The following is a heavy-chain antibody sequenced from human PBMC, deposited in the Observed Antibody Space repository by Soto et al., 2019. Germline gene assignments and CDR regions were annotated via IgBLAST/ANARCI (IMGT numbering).Heavy chain of an antibody. Sequence: QVQLVQSGAEVKKPGASVKVSCKASGYTFTSYGISWVRQAPGQGLEWMGWISAYKGNTNYAQKLQGRVTMTTDTSTSPAYKGLRSLRADVTGVYSCARDAQGTGQLVQLYYYYDMDVGGQGTTVTVSS. CDR2: ISAYKGNT. J-gene: IGHJ6*02. CDR1: GYTFTSYG. V-gene: IGHV1-18*01. CDR3: ARDAQGTGQLVQLYYYYDMDV. D-gene: IGHD6-13*01.